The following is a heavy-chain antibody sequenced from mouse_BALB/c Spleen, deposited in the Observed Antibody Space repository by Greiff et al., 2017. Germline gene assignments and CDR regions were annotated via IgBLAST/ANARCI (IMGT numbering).Heavy chain of an antibody. CDR2: ISSGSSTI. CDR3: ARSYGNYPSYWYFDV. Sequence: EVKLMESGGGLVQPGGSRKLSCAASGFTFSSFGMHWVRQAPEKGLEWVAYISSGSSTIYYADTVKGRFTIARDNPKNTLFLQMTSLRSEDTAMYYCARSYGNYPSYWYFDVWGAGTTVTVSS. D-gene: IGHD2-1*01. V-gene: IGHV5-17*02. CDR1: GFTFSSFG. J-gene: IGHJ1*01.